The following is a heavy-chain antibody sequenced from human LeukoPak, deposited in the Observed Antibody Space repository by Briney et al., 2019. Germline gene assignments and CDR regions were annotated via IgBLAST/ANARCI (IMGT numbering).Heavy chain of an antibody. J-gene: IGHJ5*02. D-gene: IGHD5-12*01. CDR3: ARVGDSGYDLVWFDP. V-gene: IGHV1-69*13. CDR1: GYTFTGYY. CDR2: IIPIFGTA. Sequence: ASVKVSCKASGYTFTGYYMHWVRQAPGQGLEWMGGIIPIFGTANYAQKFQGRVTITADESTSTAYMELSSLRSEDTAVYYCARVGDSGYDLVWFDPWGQGTLVTVSS.